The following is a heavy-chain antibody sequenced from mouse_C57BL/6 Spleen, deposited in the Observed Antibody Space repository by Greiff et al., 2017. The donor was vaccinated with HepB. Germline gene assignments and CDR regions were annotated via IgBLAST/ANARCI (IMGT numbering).Heavy chain of an antibody. CDR1: GYTFTSYW. Sequence: VQLQQSGAELVMPGASVKLSCKASGYTFTSYWMHWVKQRPGQGLEWIGEIDPSDSYTNYNQKFKGKSTLTVDKSSSTAYMQLSSLTSEDSAVYYCARTSSGYREFAYWGQGTLVTVSA. CDR3: ARTSSGYREFAY. V-gene: IGHV1-69*01. CDR2: IDPSDSYT. D-gene: IGHD3-2*02. J-gene: IGHJ3*01.